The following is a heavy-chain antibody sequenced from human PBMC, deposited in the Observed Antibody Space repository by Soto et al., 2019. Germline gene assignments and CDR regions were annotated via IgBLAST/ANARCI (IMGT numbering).Heavy chain of an antibody. V-gene: IGHV1-3*01. CDR1: GYSFTRYS. CDR3: ARVKTIIGVVPSTSYYYGMDV. D-gene: IGHD3-3*01. CDR2: INAGNGNT. J-gene: IGHJ6*02. Sequence: TSVTVSCKDSGYSFTRYSMHCVRQAPGQRLEWMGWINAGNGNTKYSQKFQGRVTITRDTSASTAYMELSSLRSEDTAVYYCARVKTIIGVVPSTSYYYGMDVWGQGTTVTVSS.